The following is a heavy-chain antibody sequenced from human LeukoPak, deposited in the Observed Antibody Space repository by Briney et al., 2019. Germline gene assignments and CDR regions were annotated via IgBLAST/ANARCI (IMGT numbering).Heavy chain of an antibody. CDR1: GFTFSGFW. CDR3: ARGGVYCTGDNCRLHFDP. CDR2: INQDGSER. Sequence: PGGSLRLSCAASGFTFSGFWMTWVRQAPGKGLNWVAYINQDGSERDCVDSVKGRFTISRDNAKNSLFLHMNSLRAEDTAVYYCARGGVYCTGDNCRLHFDPWGQGTLVTVSS. J-gene: IGHJ5*02. V-gene: IGHV3-7*01. D-gene: IGHD2-8*02.